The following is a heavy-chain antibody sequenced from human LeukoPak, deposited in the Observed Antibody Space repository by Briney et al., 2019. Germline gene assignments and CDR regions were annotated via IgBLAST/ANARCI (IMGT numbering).Heavy chain of an antibody. V-gene: IGHV4-4*07. CDR2: IYTSGST. Sequence: SETLSLTCAVYGGSFSGYYWSWIRQPAGKGLEWIGRIYTSGSTNYNPSLKSRVTMSVDTSKNQFSLKLSSVTAADTAVYHCAREVYCSSTSCYSGYYGMDVWGQGTTVTVSS. J-gene: IGHJ6*02. D-gene: IGHD2-2*01. CDR3: AREVYCSSTSCYSGYYGMDV. CDR1: GGSFSGYY.